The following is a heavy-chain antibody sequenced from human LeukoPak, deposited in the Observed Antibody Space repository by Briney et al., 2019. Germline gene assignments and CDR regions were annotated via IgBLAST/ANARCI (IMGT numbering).Heavy chain of an antibody. J-gene: IGHJ4*02. Sequence: GGSLRLSCAASGFSFSSYSMNWVRQAPGKGLEWVSSISSSSSYIYYADSVKGRFTISRDNAKNSLYLQMNSLRAEDTAVYYCARRGLNMVKDVSYLVDYLRRGTMATVSS. CDR1: GFSFSSYS. CDR2: ISSSSSYI. V-gene: IGHV3-21*01. CDR3: ARRGLNMVKDVSYLVDY. D-gene: IGHD5-18*01.